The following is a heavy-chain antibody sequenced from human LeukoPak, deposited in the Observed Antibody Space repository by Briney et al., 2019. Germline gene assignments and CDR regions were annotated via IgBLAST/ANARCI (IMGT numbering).Heavy chain of an antibody. CDR3: ARELPATVTTYYYGMDV. J-gene: IGHJ6*02. V-gene: IGHV3-66*01. CDR2: IYSGGST. CDR1: GFTFSSYA. D-gene: IGHD4-17*01. Sequence: GGSLRLSCSASGFTFSSYAMHWVRQAPGKGLEWVSVIYSGGSTYYADSVKGRFTISRDNSKNTLYLQMNSLRAEDTAVYYCARELPATVTTYYYGMDVWGQGTTVTVSS.